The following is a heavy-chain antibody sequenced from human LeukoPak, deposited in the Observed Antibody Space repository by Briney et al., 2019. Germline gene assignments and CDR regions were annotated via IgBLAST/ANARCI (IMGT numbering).Heavy chain of an antibody. V-gene: IGHV4-4*07. CDR3: ARGGTSRVELDY. J-gene: IGHJ4*02. CDR1: GGSISSYY. D-gene: IGHD1-1*01. Sequence: SETLSLTCTVSGGSISSYYWSWIRQPAGKGLEWIGRIYTSGSTNYNPSLKSRVTMSVDTSKNQFPLKLSSVTAADTAVYYCARGGTSRVELDYWGQGTLVTVSS. CDR2: IYTSGST.